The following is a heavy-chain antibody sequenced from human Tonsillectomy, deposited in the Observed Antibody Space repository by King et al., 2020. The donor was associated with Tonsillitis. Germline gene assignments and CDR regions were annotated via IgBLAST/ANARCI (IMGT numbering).Heavy chain of an antibody. V-gene: IGHV1-2*02. CDR2: VNPNSGGT. Sequence: VQLVESGAEVKKPGASLKVSCKTSKYTFTDYYIHWVRQAPGQGLELMGWVNPNSGGTNYAQKFQGRVTMTSDTSISTAYMALSRLRSDDMAVYYCAREALAFDYWGQGTLVTVSS. CDR3: AREALAFDY. CDR1: KYTFTDYY. J-gene: IGHJ4*02.